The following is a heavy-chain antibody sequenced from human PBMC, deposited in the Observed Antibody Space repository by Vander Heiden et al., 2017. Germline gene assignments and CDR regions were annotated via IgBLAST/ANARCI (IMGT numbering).Heavy chain of an antibody. J-gene: IGHJ4*02. D-gene: IGHD1-26*01. CDR3: ARTGTTWDY. CDR2: IKQDGSEK. CDR1: GFTFRSYW. V-gene: IGHV3-7*01. Sequence: VQLVESGGGLVHPGGALRLSCTASGFTFRSYWITWVRQAPGKGLEWVANIKQDGSEKYYVESVKGRFTISRDNAKNSLYLQMNSLRAEDTAVYYCARTGTTWDYWGQGTLVTVSS.